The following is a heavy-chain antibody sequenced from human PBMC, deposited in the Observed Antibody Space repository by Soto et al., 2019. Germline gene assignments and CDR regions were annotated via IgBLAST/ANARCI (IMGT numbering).Heavy chain of an antibody. Sequence: XGSLRLSCAASGISFSSYTMHWVRQAPGKGLEWVSSISYKGGYMFYADSVKGRFTVSRDNAEKSLFLQMNSLRVEDTAVYYCASPKGGAFDIWGQGTMVTVSS. CDR1: GISFSSYT. D-gene: IGHD3-16*01. CDR2: ISYKGGYM. CDR3: ASPKGGAFDI. J-gene: IGHJ3*02. V-gene: IGHV3-21*01.